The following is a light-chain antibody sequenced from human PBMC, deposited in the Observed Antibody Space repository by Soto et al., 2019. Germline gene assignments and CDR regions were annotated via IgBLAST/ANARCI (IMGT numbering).Light chain of an antibody. CDR1: QSISSY. CDR2: AAS. Sequence: DIRMTQSPSSLSASVGDRVTITCRASQSISSYLNWYQQKPGKAPKLLIYAASSLQSGVPSRFSGSGSGTDFTLTISSLQPEDFATYYSQQSYSTPRTFGQGTKVEIK. V-gene: IGKV1-39*01. J-gene: IGKJ1*01. CDR3: QQSYSTPRT.